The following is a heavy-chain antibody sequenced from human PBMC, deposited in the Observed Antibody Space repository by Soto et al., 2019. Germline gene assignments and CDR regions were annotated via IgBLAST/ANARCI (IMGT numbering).Heavy chain of an antibody. Sequence: GGSLRLSCAASGFSFSNYAIHWVRQAPGKGLEWVAIISYDGSNKYYADSVKGRFTISRDNSKNTLYLQMNSLRAEDTAVYYCAKDDYYDSSGYYYGGLIYYYYYGMDVWGQGTTVTVSS. J-gene: IGHJ6*02. CDR2: ISYDGSNK. CDR1: GFSFSNYA. CDR3: AKDDYYDSSGYYYGGLIYYYYYGMDV. V-gene: IGHV3-30-3*01. D-gene: IGHD3-22*01.